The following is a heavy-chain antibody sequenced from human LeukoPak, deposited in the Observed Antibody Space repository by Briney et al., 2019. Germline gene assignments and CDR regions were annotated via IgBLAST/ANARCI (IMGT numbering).Heavy chain of an antibody. CDR3: ARITTALAFDY. D-gene: IGHD1-20*01. V-gene: IGHV3-30-3*01. CDR2: ISYDGSNK. CDR1: GFTFSSYA. Sequence: GRSLRLSCAASGFTFSSYAMHWVRQAPGKGLEWVAVISYDGSNKYYADSVKGRFTISRDNSKNTLYLQMNSLRAEDTAVYYCARITTALAFDYWGQGTLVTVSS. J-gene: IGHJ4*02.